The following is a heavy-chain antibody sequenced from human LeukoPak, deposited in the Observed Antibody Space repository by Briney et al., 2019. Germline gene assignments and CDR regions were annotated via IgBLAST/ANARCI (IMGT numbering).Heavy chain of an antibody. CDR1: GGSFSGYY. V-gene: IGHV4-34*01. D-gene: IGHD2-8*01. Sequence: SETLSLTCAVYGGSFSGYYWSWIRQPPGKGLEWIGEMNHSGSTNYNPSLKSRVTISVDTSKNQFSLKLSSVTAADTAVYYCARVGGRLIDYWGQGTLVTVSS. CDR2: MNHSGST. CDR3: ARVGGRLIDY. J-gene: IGHJ4*02.